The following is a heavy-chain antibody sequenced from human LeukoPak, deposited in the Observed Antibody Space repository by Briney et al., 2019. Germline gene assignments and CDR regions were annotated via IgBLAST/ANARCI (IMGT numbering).Heavy chain of an antibody. CDR1: GFTFTSSA. CDR2: IVVGSGNT. Sequence: SVKVSCKASGFTFTSSAVQWVRQARGQRLEWMGWIVVGSGNTNYAQKFQERVTITRDMSTSTAYMELSSLRSEDTAVYYCAAWRQQLVPPIRENYFDYWGQGTLVTVSS. CDR3: AAWRQQLVPPIRENYFDY. V-gene: IGHV1-58*01. D-gene: IGHD6-13*01. J-gene: IGHJ4*02.